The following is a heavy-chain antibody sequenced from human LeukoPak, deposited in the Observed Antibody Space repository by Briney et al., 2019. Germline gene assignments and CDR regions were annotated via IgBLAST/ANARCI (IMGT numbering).Heavy chain of an antibody. Sequence: PGGSLRLSCAASGFTFSSYVMSWVRQAPGKGLEWVSAIIGSGYNTYYADSVKGRFTISRDNSKNTLYLQMNSLRAEDTAVYFCAKRGPAGAGKSPDYFDYWGRGTLVTVSS. CDR1: GFTFSSYV. J-gene: IGHJ4*02. CDR2: IIGSGYNT. D-gene: IGHD6-19*01. CDR3: AKRGPAGAGKSPDYFDY. V-gene: IGHV3-23*01.